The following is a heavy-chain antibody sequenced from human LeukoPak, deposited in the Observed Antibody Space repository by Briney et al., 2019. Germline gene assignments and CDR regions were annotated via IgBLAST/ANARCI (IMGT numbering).Heavy chain of an antibody. D-gene: IGHD2-15*01. J-gene: IGHJ4*02. CDR2: IKSGDDGT. CDR1: GYTFTSYH. Sequence: GASVKVSCKASGYTFTSYHMHWVRQAPGQGLEWMGIIKSGDDGTIYAQKFQGRVAMTRDTSTSTAYMELRSLRSDDTAVYYCARVLLGYCSGGSCYGDYWGQGTLVTVSS. V-gene: IGHV1-46*01. CDR3: ARVLLGYCSGGSCYGDY.